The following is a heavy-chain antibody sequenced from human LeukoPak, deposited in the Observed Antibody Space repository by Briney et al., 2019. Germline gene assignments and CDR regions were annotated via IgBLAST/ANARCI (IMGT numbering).Heavy chain of an antibody. Sequence: QSGGSLRLSCAASGFIVSNYYMSWVRQAPGKGLEWVSVIYSGGSTYYADSVKGRFTISRDNSKNTLYLQMNSLRAEDTAVYYCARDKSRTDGSVDYWGQGTLVTVSS. D-gene: IGHD1-14*01. CDR1: GFIVSNYY. J-gene: IGHJ4*02. V-gene: IGHV3-66*01. CDR2: IYSGGST. CDR3: ARDKSRTDGSVDY.